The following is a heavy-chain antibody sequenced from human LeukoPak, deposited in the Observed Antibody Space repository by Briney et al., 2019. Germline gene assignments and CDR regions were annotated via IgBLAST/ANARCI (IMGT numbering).Heavy chain of an antibody. CDR2: ISSSGSTI. D-gene: IGHD3-3*01. CDR3: ASPQFSDAFDI. CDR1: GFTFSSYE. Sequence: GGSLRLSCAASGFTFSSYEMNWVRQAPGKGLEWVSYISSSGSTIYYADSVKGRFTISRDNAKNSLYLQMNSLRAEGTAVYYCASPQFSDAFDIWGQGTMVTVSS. J-gene: IGHJ3*02. V-gene: IGHV3-48*03.